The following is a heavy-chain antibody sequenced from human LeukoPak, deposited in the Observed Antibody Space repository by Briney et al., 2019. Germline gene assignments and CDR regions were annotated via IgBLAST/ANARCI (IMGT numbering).Heavy chain of an antibody. CDR2: IYSGGRT. Sequence: LSLTCAVSGGSISSGGYSWSWVRQAPGKGLEWVSVIYSGGRTYYADSVKGRFTISRDNSKNTLYLQMNSLRAEDTAVYFCARGLSVAATWGTVFDYWGQGTLVTVSS. V-gene: IGHV3-53*01. D-gene: IGHD6-19*01. J-gene: IGHJ4*02. CDR1: GGSISSGGYS. CDR3: ARGLSVAATWGTVFDY.